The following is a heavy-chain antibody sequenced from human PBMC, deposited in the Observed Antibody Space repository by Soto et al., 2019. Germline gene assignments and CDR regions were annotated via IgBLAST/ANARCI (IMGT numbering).Heavy chain of an antibody. CDR1: GYSFTSYW. Sequence: PGESLKISCKGSGYSFTSYWIGWVRQMPGKGLEWMGIIYPGDSDTRYSPSFQGQVTISADKSISTAYLQWSSLKASDTAMYYCARAYYDILTGSHLSWYDPRRQGPLVPVSS. V-gene: IGHV5-51*01. J-gene: IGHJ5*02. CDR2: IYPGDSDT. D-gene: IGHD3-9*01. CDR3: ARAYYDILTGSHLSWYDP.